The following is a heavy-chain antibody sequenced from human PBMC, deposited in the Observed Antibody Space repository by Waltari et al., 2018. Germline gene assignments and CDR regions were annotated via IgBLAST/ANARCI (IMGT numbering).Heavy chain of an antibody. V-gene: IGHV4-30-2*01. Sequence: QLQLQESGSGLVKPSQTLSLTCAVSGGSISSGGYSWRWIRQPPGKGLEWIGCIYHSGSTYYNPALRSRVTISVDRSKNQFSLKLSSVTAADTAVYYCARVELGPGVYGWFDPWGQGTLVTVSS. J-gene: IGHJ5*02. D-gene: IGHD2-8*01. CDR2: IYHSGST. CDR3: ARVELGPGVYGWFDP. CDR1: GGSISSGGYS.